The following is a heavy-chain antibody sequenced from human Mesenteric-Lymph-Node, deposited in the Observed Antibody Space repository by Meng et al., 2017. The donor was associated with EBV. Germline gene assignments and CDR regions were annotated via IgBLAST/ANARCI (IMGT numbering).Heavy chain of an antibody. J-gene: IGHJ5*01. CDR1: GGSFSGYY. D-gene: IGHD3-10*01. CDR2: INHSGST. CDR3: ARDYFGLGTYYNYDWIDS. Sequence: VPLPQRRVERLKPSETLSLTCAGYGGSFSGYYWSWIRQSPGKGLEWIGEINHSGSTNYNPSLKSRVSISLDTSDNQFSLKLHSVTAADTAVYYCARDYFGLGTYYNYDWIDSWGQGTLVTVSS. V-gene: IGHV4-34*01.